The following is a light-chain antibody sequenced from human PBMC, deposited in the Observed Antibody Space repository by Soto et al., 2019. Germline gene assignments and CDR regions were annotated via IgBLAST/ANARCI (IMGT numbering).Light chain of an antibody. CDR3: QHRDDWPPGAT. CDR1: QNIGKN. J-gene: IGKJ4*01. V-gene: IGKV3-11*01. Sequence: EIVLTQSPATLSLSPGERAILSCRASQNIGKNLGWYRQKPGQAPTLLIYDSSYRATGVPARFSGSGSGTDFTLTINRLEPEDFEVFYCQHRDDWPPGATFGGGTTVEI. CDR2: DSS.